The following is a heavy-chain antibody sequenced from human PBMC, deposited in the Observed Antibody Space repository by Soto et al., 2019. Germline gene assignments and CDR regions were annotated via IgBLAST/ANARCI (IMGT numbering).Heavy chain of an antibody. CDR3: ARDSKDYDFWSGYPAPFDY. CDR1: GYTFTSYG. V-gene: IGHV1-18*01. D-gene: IGHD3-3*01. CDR2: ISAYNGNT. J-gene: IGHJ4*02. Sequence: ASVKVSCKASGYTFTSYGISWVRQAPGQGLEWMGWISAYNGNTNYAQKLQGRVTMTTDTSTRTAYMELRSLRSDDTAVYYCARDSKDYDFWSGYPAPFDYWGQGTLVTVSS.